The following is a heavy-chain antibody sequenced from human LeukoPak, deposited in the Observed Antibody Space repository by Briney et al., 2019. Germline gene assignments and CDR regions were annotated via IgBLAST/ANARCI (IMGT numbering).Heavy chain of an antibody. J-gene: IGHJ4*02. CDR2: ISSSSSTI. V-gene: IGHV3-48*01. Sequence: RGSLRLSCAASGFTFSSYAMSWVRQAPGKGLEWVSYISSSSSTIYYADSVKGRFTISRDNAKNSLYLQMNSLRAEDTAVYYCAKAPVTSCRGAFCYPFDSWGQGTVVTVSS. CDR3: AKAPVTSCRGAFCYPFDS. CDR1: GFTFSSYA. D-gene: IGHD2-15*01.